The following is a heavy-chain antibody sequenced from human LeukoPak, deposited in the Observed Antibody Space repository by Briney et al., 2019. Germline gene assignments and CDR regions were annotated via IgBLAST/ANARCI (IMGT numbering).Heavy chain of an antibody. CDR2: ISSSSSYI. Sequence: MSGGSLRLSCAASGFTFSSYSMNWVRQAPGKGLEWVSSISSSSSYIYYADSVKGRFTISRDNAKNSLYLQMNSLRAEDTAVYYCAREVAFTSGWTFDYWGQGTLVTVSS. D-gene: IGHD6-19*01. J-gene: IGHJ4*02. CDR1: GFTFSSYS. V-gene: IGHV3-21*01. CDR3: AREVAFTSGWTFDY.